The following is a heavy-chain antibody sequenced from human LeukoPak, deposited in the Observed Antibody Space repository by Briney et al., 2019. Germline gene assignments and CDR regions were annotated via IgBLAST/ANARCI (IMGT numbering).Heavy chain of an antibody. J-gene: IGHJ5*02. CDR1: GYTFTGYY. Sequence: ASVKVSCKASGYTFTGYYMHRVRQAPGQGLEWMGWINPNSGGTNYAQKFQGRVTMTRDTSISTAYMELSRLRSDDTAVYYCAREGLDSGSHFSAWFDPWGQGTLVTVSS. CDR3: AREGLDSGSHFSAWFDP. CDR2: INPNSGGT. D-gene: IGHD3-10*01. V-gene: IGHV1-2*02.